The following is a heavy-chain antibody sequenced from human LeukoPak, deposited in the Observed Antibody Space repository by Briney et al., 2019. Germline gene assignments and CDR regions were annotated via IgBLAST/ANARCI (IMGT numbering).Heavy chain of an antibody. CDR3: AGGVIGGGFDY. D-gene: IGHD3-10*01. CDR1: GGSFSGYY. CDR2: IYYSGST. V-gene: IGHV4-34*01. J-gene: IGHJ4*02. Sequence: PSETLSLTCAVYGGSFSGYYWSWIRQPPGKGLEWIGSIYYSGSTYYNPSLKSRVTISVDTSKNQFSLKLSSVTAADTAVYYCAGGVIGGGFDYWGQGTLVTVSS.